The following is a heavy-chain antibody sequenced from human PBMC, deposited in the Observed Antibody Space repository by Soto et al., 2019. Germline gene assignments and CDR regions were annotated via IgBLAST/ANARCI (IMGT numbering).Heavy chain of an antibody. CDR3: ARDSRQLTQGWLDP. D-gene: IGHD6-13*01. CDR2: IYYSGST. V-gene: IGHV4-31*03. J-gene: IGHJ5*02. Sequence: QVQLQESGPGLVKPSQTLSLTCTVSGGSISSGGYYWSWIRQHPGKGLEWIGYIYYSGSTYYNPYLKSRVTISVDTSKNQFSLKLSSVTAADTAVYYCARDSRQLTQGWLDPWGQGTLVTVSS. CDR1: GGSISSGGYY.